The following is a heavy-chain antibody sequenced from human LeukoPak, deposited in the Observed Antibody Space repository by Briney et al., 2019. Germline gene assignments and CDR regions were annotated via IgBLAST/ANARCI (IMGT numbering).Heavy chain of an antibody. D-gene: IGHD6-19*01. V-gene: IGHV4-39*01. Sequence: PSETLSLTCTVSGGSISSSPYYWGWIRQPPGKGLEWIGNIYYSGSTYYNPSLKTRVTISVDTSKNQFSLKLTSVTAADTAVYYCARHASVDGNWPRPLDYWGQGSLVCASS. CDR3: ARHASVDGNWPRPLDY. CDR1: GGSISSSPYY. J-gene: IGHJ4*02. CDR2: IYYSGST.